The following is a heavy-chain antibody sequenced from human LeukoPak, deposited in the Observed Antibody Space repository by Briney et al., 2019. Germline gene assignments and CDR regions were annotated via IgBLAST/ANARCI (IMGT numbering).Heavy chain of an antibody. CDR2: IYYSGST. V-gene: IGHV4-59*01. J-gene: IGHJ4*02. Sequence: PSETLSLTCTVSGGSISSYHWSWIRQPPGKGLEWIGYIYYSGSTNYNPSLKSRVTISVDTSRNQFSLKLSSVTAADTAVYYCARGRLGGSGSYYNVLDYWGQGTLVTVSS. CDR1: GGSISSYH. D-gene: IGHD3-10*01. CDR3: ARGRLGGSGSYYNVLDY.